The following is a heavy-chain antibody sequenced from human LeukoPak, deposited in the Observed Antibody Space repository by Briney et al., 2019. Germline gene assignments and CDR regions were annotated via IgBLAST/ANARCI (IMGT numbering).Heavy chain of an antibody. J-gene: IGHJ3*02. CDR2: MYYSGST. CDR3: ARHFDRDGYKSNAFDI. V-gene: IGHV4-39*01. D-gene: IGHD5-24*01. CDR1: GGSFSSSGHY. Sequence: SETLSLTCTVSGGSFSSSGHYWGWVRQPPGKGLEWIDSMYYSGSTYYNASLRSRVTIPVDTSRDQFSLKLSSVTAADTAVYYCARHFDRDGYKSNAFDIWGQGTMVTVSS.